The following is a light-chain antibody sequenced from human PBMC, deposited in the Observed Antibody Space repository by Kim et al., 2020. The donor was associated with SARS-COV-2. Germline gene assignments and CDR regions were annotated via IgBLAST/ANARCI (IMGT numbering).Light chain of an antibody. CDR3: AAWDDSLNGWV. Sequence: QSVLTQPPSASGTPGQRVIISCSGSSSNIGSATVNWYQQLPGTAPKLLIYSNSQRPSGVPARFPGSKSGTSGSLAISGLQSEDEADYYCAAWDDSLNGWVFGGGTQLTVL. V-gene: IGLV1-44*01. CDR2: SNS. CDR1: SSNIGSAT. J-gene: IGLJ3*02.